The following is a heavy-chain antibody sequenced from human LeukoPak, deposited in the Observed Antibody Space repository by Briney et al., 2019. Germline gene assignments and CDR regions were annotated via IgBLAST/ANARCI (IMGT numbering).Heavy chain of an antibody. V-gene: IGHV4-39*01. Sequence: SETLSLTCTVSGGSISSSSYYWGWIRQPPGKGLEWIGSIYYSGSTYYNPSLKSRVTISVDTSKNQFSLKLSSLTAADTAVYYCASLVDYDSSGYSINYFDYWGQGTLVTVSS. J-gene: IGHJ4*02. CDR3: ASLVDYDSSGYSINYFDY. D-gene: IGHD3-22*01. CDR2: IYYSGST. CDR1: GGSISSSSYY.